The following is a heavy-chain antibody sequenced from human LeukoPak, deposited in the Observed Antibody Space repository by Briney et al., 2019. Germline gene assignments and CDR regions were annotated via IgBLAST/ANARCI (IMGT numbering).Heavy chain of an antibody. J-gene: IGHJ4*02. V-gene: IGHV3-48*03. D-gene: IGHD3-10*01. CDR2: ISSSGSTI. CDR3: ASLRYGSGSYLGY. Sequence: GGSLRLSCAASGFTFSSYEMNWVRQAPGKGLEWVSYISSSGSTIYYADSVKGRFTISRDNPKNSLYLQMNSLRAEDTADYYCASLRYGSGSYLGYWGQGTLVTVSS. CDR1: GFTFSSYE.